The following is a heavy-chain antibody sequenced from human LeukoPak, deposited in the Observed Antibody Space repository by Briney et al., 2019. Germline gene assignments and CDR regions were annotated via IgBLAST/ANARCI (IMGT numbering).Heavy chain of an antibody. Sequence: PSESPSLTCTVPGGSITSYFWSSIRHPPRKGLGWVGSIYTSGSTNYNPSLKTRVTMSVDTSKNQFSLKLRSVTAADTAVYYCAREDGPFDYWGQGTLVTVSS. CDR2: IYTSGST. CDR3: AREDGPFDY. D-gene: IGHD5-24*01. V-gene: IGHV4-4*07. J-gene: IGHJ4*02. CDR1: GGSITSYF.